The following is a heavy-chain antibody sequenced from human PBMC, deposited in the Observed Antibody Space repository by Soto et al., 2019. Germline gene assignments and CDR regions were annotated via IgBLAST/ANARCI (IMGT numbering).Heavy chain of an antibody. D-gene: IGHD6-13*01. CDR1: GGTFSSYA. CDR2: IIPIFGTA. Sequence: QVQLVQSGAEVKKPGSSEKGSCKASGGTFSSYASSWMRQAPGQGLECMGGIIPIFGTANYAQKFQGRVTITADEWTSTAYMELSSLRSEDTAVYYSVRGSSSWYGAYDYYGMDVWGQGTTVTVSS. J-gene: IGHJ6*02. V-gene: IGHV1-69*01. CDR3: VRGSSSWYGAYDYYGMDV.